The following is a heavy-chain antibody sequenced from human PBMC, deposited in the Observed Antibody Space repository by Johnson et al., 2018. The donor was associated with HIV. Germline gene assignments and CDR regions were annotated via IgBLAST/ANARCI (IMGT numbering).Heavy chain of an antibody. CDR1: GFTFSSYA. Sequence: VQLVESGGGLAQPGGSLRLSCAASGFTFSSYAMHWVRQAPGKGLEWVSYISSSGTTIYYADSVKGRFTISRDNANNSLYLQMNSLRAEDTAVYYCASSFYQQLRAFDIWGQGTMVTVSS. CDR2: ISSSGTTI. CDR3: ASSFYQQLRAFDI. J-gene: IGHJ3*02. V-gene: IGHV3-48*04. D-gene: IGHD6-13*01.